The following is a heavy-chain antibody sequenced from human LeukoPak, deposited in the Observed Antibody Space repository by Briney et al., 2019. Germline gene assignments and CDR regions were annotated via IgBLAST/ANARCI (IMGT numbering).Heavy chain of an antibody. CDR2: IWNDGNDK. V-gene: IGHV3-33*01. J-gene: IGHJ4*02. CDR3: ARVKDTSMVETFDY. Sequence: GGSLRLSCVASGFTFSSHGMHWVRQAPGKGLEWVALIWNDGNDKNYADSVKGRFTVSRDNSKNTLYLQVNSLRAEDTAVYYCARVKDTSMVETFDYWGQGTLVTVSS. CDR1: GFTFSSHG. D-gene: IGHD5-18*01.